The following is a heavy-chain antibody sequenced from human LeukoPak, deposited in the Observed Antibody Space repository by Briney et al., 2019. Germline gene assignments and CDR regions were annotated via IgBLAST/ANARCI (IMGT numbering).Heavy chain of an antibody. J-gene: IGHJ4*02. Sequence: GGSLRPSCAASGFPFSTYARSWVRQAPGKGLEWVSVSSGSGGDTYDADAVKGRFTISGDNSKHTVYPQMNSLRDEDTALYYCAKGGVYGDSYFAYWGQGTLVTVSS. CDR2: SSGSGGDT. CDR3: AKGGVYGDSYFAY. CDR1: GFPFSTYA. V-gene: IGHV3-23*01. D-gene: IGHD4-17*01.